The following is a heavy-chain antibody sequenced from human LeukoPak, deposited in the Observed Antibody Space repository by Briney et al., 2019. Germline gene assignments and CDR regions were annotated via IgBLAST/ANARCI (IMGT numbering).Heavy chain of an antibody. D-gene: IGHD3-16*01. J-gene: IGHJ4*02. Sequence: GGSLRLSCAASGFTFSSYAMTWVRQAPGKGLEWLANIKGDGSDKNYVDSVKGRFTISRDNAKNSLFLQMSSLRGEDTALYYCATEHWGPNSWGQGTLVTVSS. CDR1: GFTFSSYA. V-gene: IGHV3-7*01. CDR2: IKGDGSDK. CDR3: ATEHWGPNS.